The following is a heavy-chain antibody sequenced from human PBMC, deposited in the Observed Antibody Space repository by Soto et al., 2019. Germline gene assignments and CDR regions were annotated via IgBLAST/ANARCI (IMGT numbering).Heavy chain of an antibody. Sequence: QVVLVQSGAEMKNPGSSVKVSCKASGGTFGRNAINWVRQAPGQGLEWMGGIIPMCGTANHAQKFRDRIMITAAESTNTVYLEVNSLRSADTAIYYCARPQGSGWRFNALDFWGQGTQVIVSS. CDR3: ARPQGSGWRFNALDF. CDR1: GGTFGRNA. V-gene: IGHV1-69*01. CDR2: IIPMCGTA. D-gene: IGHD6-19*01. J-gene: IGHJ3*01.